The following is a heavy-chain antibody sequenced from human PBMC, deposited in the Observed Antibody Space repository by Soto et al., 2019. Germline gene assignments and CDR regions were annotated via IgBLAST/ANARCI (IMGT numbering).Heavy chain of an antibody. CDR1: GFTFISYW. CDR3: ARDLRVYDFWSGYYNNPYYYYYGMDV. Sequence: WGSLRLSCAASGFTFISYWIHCVRQPPLKGLVWVSRINSDGSSTSYADSVKGRFTISRDNAKNTLYLQMNSLRAEDTAVYYCARDLRVYDFWSGYYNNPYYYYYGMDVWGQGTTVTVS. J-gene: IGHJ6*02. CDR2: INSDGSST. V-gene: IGHV3-74*01. D-gene: IGHD3-3*01.